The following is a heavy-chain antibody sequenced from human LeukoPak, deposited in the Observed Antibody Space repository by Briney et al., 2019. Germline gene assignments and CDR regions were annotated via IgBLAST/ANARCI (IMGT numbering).Heavy chain of an antibody. J-gene: IGHJ5*02. Sequence: PGGSLRLSCAASGFTFSSYAMHWVRQAPGKGLEWVALIPYDGSNKYYTDSVKGRFTVSRDNSKNTLYLQMNSLRAEDTALYYCAKDVSSGYRWDWFDPWGQGTLVTVSS. CDR2: IPYDGSNK. V-gene: IGHV3-30*04. D-gene: IGHD3-22*01. CDR3: AKDVSSGYRWDWFDP. CDR1: GFTFSSYA.